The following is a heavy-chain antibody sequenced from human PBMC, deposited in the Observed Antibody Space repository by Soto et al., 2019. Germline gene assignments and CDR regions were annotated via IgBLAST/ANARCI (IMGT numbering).Heavy chain of an antibody. CDR1: VYGVSSNSAA. J-gene: IGHJ6*01. V-gene: IGHV6-1*01. CDR2: TYYRSKWYN. Sequence: SETLSLTFVISVYGVSSNSAAWNWIIQSPSRGLEWLGRTYYRSKWYNDYAVSVKSRITINPDTSKNQFSLQLNSVTPEDTSVHYCATRRGIAVGGNYYYYYGMEVWGQGT. D-gene: IGHD6-19*01. CDR3: ATRRGIAVGGNYYYYYGMEV.